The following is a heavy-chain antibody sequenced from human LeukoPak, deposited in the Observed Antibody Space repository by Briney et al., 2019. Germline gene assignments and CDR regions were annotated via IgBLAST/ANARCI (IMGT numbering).Heavy chain of an antibody. D-gene: IGHD2-2*01. J-gene: IGHJ5*02. Sequence: PGGSLRLSCAASGFTFSSYWMSWVRQAPGKGLEWVANIKQDGSEKYYVDSVKGRFTISRDNAKNSLYLQMNSLRAEDTAVYYCARDVRAYQLLFGFDPWGQGTLVTVSS. CDR1: GFTFSSYW. CDR2: IKQDGSEK. CDR3: ARDVRAYQLLFGFDP. V-gene: IGHV3-7*01.